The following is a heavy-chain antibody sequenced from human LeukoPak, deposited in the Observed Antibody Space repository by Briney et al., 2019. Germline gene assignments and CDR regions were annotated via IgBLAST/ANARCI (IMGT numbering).Heavy chain of an antibody. CDR2: INAGNGNT. D-gene: IGHD6-19*01. J-gene: IGHJ3*02. CDR3: ARGSEQWLVRGAFDI. CDR1: GYTFTSYA. Sequence: ASVKVSCKASGYTFTSYAMHWVRQAPGQRLEWMGWINAGNGNTKYSQKFQGRVTITRDTSASTAYMGLSSLRSEDTAVYYCARGSEQWLVRGAFDIWGQGTMVTVSS. V-gene: IGHV1-3*01.